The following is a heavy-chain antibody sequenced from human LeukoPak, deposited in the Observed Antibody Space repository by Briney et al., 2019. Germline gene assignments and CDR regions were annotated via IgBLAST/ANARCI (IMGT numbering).Heavy chain of an antibody. CDR1: GFTFSSYA. Sequence: GGSLRLSCAASGFTFSSYAMHWVRQAPGKGLEWVAVISYDGNNKYYADSVKGRFTISRDNSKNALFLQMNSLRAEDTAVYSCARDSYSKYHHFYGMDVWGQGTTVTVSS. J-gene: IGHJ6*02. V-gene: IGHV3-30-3*01. CDR3: ARDSYSKYHHFYGMDV. D-gene: IGHD4-11*01. CDR2: ISYDGNNK.